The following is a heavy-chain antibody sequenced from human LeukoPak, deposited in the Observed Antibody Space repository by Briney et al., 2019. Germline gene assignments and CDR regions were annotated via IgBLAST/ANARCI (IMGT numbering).Heavy chain of an antibody. V-gene: IGHV3-74*01. CDR3: AKRGDGGAWYDY. Sequence: GGSLRLACAVSGFTFGTYWVDWVRQVPGKGLVWVSRISSDGSNTAYADSVKGRFTISRDNAKNTMYLQMSSLRVEDTAVYYCAKRGDGGAWYDYWGHGTLVIVSS. CDR2: ISSDGSNT. J-gene: IGHJ5*01. D-gene: IGHD5-24*01. CDR1: GFTFGTYW.